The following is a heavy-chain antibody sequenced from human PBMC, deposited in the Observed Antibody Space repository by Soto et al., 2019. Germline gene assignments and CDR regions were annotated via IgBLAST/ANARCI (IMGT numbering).Heavy chain of an antibody. D-gene: IGHD3-3*01. V-gene: IGHV3-30-3*01. CDR1: GFTFSSYA. CDR3: ARDSYDFWSGYSPYYYYYYGMDV. Sequence: PGGSLRLSCAASGFTFSSYAMHWVRQAPGKGLEWVAVISYDGSNKYYADSVKVRFTISRDNSKNTLYLQMNSLRAEDTTVYYCARDSYDFWSGYSPYYYYYYGMDVWGQGTTVTVSS. J-gene: IGHJ6*02. CDR2: ISYDGSNK.